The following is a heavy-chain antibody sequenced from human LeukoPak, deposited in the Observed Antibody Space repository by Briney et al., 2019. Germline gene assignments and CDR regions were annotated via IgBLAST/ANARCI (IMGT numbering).Heavy chain of an antibody. D-gene: IGHD5-18*01. CDR1: GYTFTDYY. J-gene: IGHJ4*02. CDR3: ARGGYSYGTHRYYFDY. CDR2: INPNDGDT. V-gene: IGHV1-2*02. Sequence: ASVKVSCKASGYTFTDYYMHWVRQAPGQGFEWMGWINPNDGDTNYAQKFQGRVTMTRDTSISTAYMELSSLRSEDTAVYYCARGGYSYGTHRYYFDYWGQGTLVTVSS.